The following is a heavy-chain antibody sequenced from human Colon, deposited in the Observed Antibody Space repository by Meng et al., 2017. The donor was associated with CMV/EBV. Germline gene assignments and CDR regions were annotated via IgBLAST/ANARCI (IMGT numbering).Heavy chain of an antibody. D-gene: IGHD3-10*01. CDR2: ISGSGGST. V-gene: IGHV3-23*01. CDR1: GFTFSSYA. Sequence: GESRKISGAACGFTFSSYAMSWVRQAPGKGLEWVSAISGSGGSTYYADSVKGRFTISRDNSKNTLYLQMNSLRAEDTAVYYCAKDHYPGGHDAFDIWGQGTMVTVSS. J-gene: IGHJ3*02. CDR3: AKDHYPGGHDAFDI.